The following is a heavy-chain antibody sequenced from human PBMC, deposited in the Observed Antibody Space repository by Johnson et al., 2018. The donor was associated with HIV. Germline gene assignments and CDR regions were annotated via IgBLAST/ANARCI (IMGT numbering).Heavy chain of an antibody. Sequence: QVQLLESGGGVVQPGRSLRLSCAASGFTFSSYGMHWVRQAPGKGLEWVAVISYDGSNKYYADSVKGRFTISRDNSKNTLYLQMNSLRAEDTAVYYCARSQYPGTRDAFDIWGQGTMVTVSS. J-gene: IGHJ3*02. D-gene: IGHD1-1*01. V-gene: IGHV3-30*03. CDR3: ARSQYPGTRDAFDI. CDR2: ISYDGSNK. CDR1: GFTFSSYG.